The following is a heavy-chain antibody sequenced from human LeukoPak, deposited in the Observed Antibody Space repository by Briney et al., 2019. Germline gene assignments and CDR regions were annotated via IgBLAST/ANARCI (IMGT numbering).Heavy chain of an antibody. Sequence: GGSLRLSCAASGFTFSSYEMNWVRQAPGKGLEWVSSISSSSSYIYYADSVKGRFTISRDNAKNSLYLQMNSLRAEDTAVYYCARDDDYGDLYFDYWGQGTLVTVSS. CDR3: ARDDDYGDLYFDY. CDR2: ISSSSSYI. D-gene: IGHD4-17*01. V-gene: IGHV3-21*01. CDR1: GFTFSSYE. J-gene: IGHJ4*02.